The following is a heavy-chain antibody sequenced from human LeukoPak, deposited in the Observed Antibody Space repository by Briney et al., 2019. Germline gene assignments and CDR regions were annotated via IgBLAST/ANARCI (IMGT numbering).Heavy chain of an antibody. Sequence: SETLSLTCAVYGGSFSGYYWSWIRQPPGKGLEWIGYIYYSGSMNYNPSLKSRITISVDTSKNQFSLKLRSVTAADTAVYYCASLGYSSSSRYFQHWGQGTLVTVSS. J-gene: IGHJ1*01. CDR2: IYYSGSM. D-gene: IGHD6-6*01. V-gene: IGHV4-59*01. CDR1: GGSFSGYY. CDR3: ASLGYSSSSRYFQH.